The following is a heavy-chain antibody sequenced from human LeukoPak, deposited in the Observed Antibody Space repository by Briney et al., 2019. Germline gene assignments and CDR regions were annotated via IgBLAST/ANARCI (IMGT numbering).Heavy chain of an antibody. J-gene: IGHJ3*02. V-gene: IGHV4-31*03. CDR1: SGSISSGGYY. Sequence: SETLSLTCTVSSGSISSGGYYWSWIRQHPGKGLEWIGYIYYSGSTYYNPSLKSRVTISLDTSENQFSLKLSSVTAADTAVYYCARRPWDYAFDIWGQGTMVTVS. CDR3: ARRPWDYAFDI. CDR2: IYYSGST. D-gene: IGHD1-26*01.